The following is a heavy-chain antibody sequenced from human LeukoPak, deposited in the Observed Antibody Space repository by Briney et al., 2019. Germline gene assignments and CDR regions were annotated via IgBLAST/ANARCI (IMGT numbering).Heavy chain of an antibody. CDR1: GGSISSYY. D-gene: IGHD5-18*01. J-gene: IGHJ4*02. CDR2: IHISGST. CDR3: ARDGGYSYGYSLDC. Sequence: PSETLSLTCTVSGGSISSYYWSWIRQPARKGLEWIGRIHISGSTNYNPSLKSRLTMSVDTSKNQFSLKLSSVTAADTAVYYCARDGGYSYGYSLDCWGQGTLVTVSS. V-gene: IGHV4-4*07.